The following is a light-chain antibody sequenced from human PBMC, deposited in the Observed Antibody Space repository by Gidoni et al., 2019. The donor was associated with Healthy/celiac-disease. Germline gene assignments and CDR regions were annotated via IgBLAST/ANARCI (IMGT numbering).Light chain of an antibody. CDR1: QGIRND. CDR3: LQDYHYPGM. V-gene: IGKV1-6*01. CDR2: AAS. Sequence: AIQMTQSPSSLSASVGGRVTITCRASQGIRNDLGWYQQKPGKAPKLLIYAASSLQSGVPSGFSGSGSGTDFTLTISSLQPEDFATYYCLQDYHYPGMFGQGTKVEIK. J-gene: IGKJ1*01.